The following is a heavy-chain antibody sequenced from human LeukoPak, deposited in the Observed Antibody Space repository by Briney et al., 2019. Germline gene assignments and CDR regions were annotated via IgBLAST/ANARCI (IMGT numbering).Heavy chain of an antibody. CDR1: GFTFSSYS. J-gene: IGHJ4*02. CDR3: ARRKRFYGSGSYSGSRGHYFDY. D-gene: IGHD3-10*01. V-gene: IGHV3-48*02. Sequence: TGGSLRLSCAASGFTFSSYSMNWVRQAPGKGLEWVSYISSSSSTIYYADSVKGRFTISRDNAKNSLYLQMNSLRDKDTAVYYCARRKRFYGSGSYSGSRGHYFDYWGQGTLVTVSS. CDR2: ISSSSSTI.